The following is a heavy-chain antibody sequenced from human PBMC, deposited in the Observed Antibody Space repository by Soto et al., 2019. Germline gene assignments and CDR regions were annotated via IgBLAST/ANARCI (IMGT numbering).Heavy chain of an antibody. Sequence: SETLSLTCAFYGGSFDDFYWSWVRQSPGKGLEWVGEISHDGGTNYSPSLASRVSISVDTSKNQFPLHLRSVTAADTGLYYCARGQLVWYGDLTPYHRDMDVWGQGTTVTVSS. V-gene: IGHV4-34*01. CDR1: GGSFDDFY. CDR3: ARGQLVWYGDLTPYHRDMDV. D-gene: IGHD3-10*01. CDR2: ISHDGGT. J-gene: IGHJ6*02.